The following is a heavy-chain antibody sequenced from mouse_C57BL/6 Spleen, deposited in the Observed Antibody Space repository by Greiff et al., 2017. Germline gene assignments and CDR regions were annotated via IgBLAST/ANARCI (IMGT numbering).Heavy chain of an antibody. Sequence: QVQLKQSGPELVKPGASVKISCKASGYSFTSYYIHWVKQRPGQELEWIGWIYPGSGNTKYNEKFKGKATLTADTSSSTAYMQLSSLTSEDSAVYYCARETYYYGSSLSMDYWGQGTSVTVSS. J-gene: IGHJ4*01. V-gene: IGHV1-66*01. CDR1: GYSFTSYY. CDR3: ARETYYYGSSLSMDY. CDR2: IYPGSGNT. D-gene: IGHD1-1*01.